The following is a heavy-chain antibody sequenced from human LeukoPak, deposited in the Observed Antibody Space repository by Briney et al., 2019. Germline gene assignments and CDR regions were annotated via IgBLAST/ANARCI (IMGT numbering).Heavy chain of an antibody. D-gene: IGHD1-1*01. Sequence: GGSLRLSCAASGFTFSVSAMDWVRQAPGRGLEWVAVIAYDGSNKYYADSVKGRFTISRDNSKNTLYLKMHSLRPEDTAVYYFARESHWPNGMGVWGQETTVTVSS. CDR1: GFTFSVSA. CDR2: IAYDGSNK. CDR3: ARESHWPNGMGV. V-gene: IGHV3-30*04. J-gene: IGHJ6*02.